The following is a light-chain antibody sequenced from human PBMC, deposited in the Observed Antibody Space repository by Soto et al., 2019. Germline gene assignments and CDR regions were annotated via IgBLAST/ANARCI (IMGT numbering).Light chain of an antibody. V-gene: IGLV1-44*01. CDR2: NNN. CDR3: AAWDDSLNGFVV. J-gene: IGLJ2*01. Sequence: QSVLTQPPSASGTPGQRVTISCSGSRASIGSNTVTWYQHLPGAAPKLLVYNNNQRPSGVPDRFSGSKSDTSASLAISGLQFEDEAVYYCAAWDDSLNGFVVFGGGTKLTVL. CDR1: RASIGSNT.